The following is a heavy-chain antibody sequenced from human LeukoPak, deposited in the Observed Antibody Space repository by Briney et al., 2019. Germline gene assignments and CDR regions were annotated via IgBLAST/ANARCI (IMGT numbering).Heavy chain of an antibody. V-gene: IGHV1-18*01. CDR1: GYTFTSYG. CDR2: ISAYNGNT. J-gene: IGHJ3*02. D-gene: IGHD2/OR15-2a*01. CDR3: ARDNARRNNAFDI. Sequence: GASVKVSCTASGYTFTSYGISWVRQAPGQGLEWMGWISAYNGNTNYAQNLQGRVTMTTDTSTSTAYMELRSLRSDDTAVYYCARDNARRNNAFDIWGQGTMVTVSS.